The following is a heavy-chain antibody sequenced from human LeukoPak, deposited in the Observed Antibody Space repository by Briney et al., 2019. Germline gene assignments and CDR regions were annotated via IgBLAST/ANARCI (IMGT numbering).Heavy chain of an antibody. D-gene: IGHD2-8*01. CDR1: GGSITTTNW. Sequence: SGTLSLTCGVSGGSITTTNWWSWVRQPPGQGLEWIGEIHPSGRTNYNPSLDSRVTLALDTSKNHLSLSLTSVTAADTAVYYCSRENGAFSPFGYWGQGTLVTVPS. CDR2: IHPSGRT. J-gene: IGHJ4*02. V-gene: IGHV4-4*02. CDR3: SRENGAFSPFGY.